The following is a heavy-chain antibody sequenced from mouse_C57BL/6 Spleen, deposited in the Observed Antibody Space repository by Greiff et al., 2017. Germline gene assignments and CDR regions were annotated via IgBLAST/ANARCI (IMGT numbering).Heavy chain of an antibody. CDR3: ATDGYQSPSMAMDY. V-gene: IGHV2-3*01. Sequence: QVQLQQSGPGLVAPSQSLSITCTVSGFSLTSYGVSWVRQPPGKGLEWLGVIWGDGSTNYHSALISRLSISKDNSKRQVFLKLHSLQTDDTATYYCATDGYQSPSMAMDYWGQGTSVTVSS. CDR2: IWGDGST. CDR1: GFSLTSYG. D-gene: IGHD2-3*01. J-gene: IGHJ4*01.